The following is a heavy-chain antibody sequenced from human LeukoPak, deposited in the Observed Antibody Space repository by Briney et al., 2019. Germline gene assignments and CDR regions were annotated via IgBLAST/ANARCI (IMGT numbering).Heavy chain of an antibody. CDR1: GYTFTGYY. CDR2: INPNSGGT. Sequence: ASVKVSCKASGYTFTGYYMHWVRQAPGQGLEWMGWINPNSGGTNYAQKFQGRVTMTRDTSISTAYMELSRLRSDDTAVYYCARGPITIFGVVTYYFVYWGQGTLVTVSS. V-gene: IGHV1-2*02. J-gene: IGHJ4*02. D-gene: IGHD3-3*01. CDR3: ARGPITIFGVVTYYFVY.